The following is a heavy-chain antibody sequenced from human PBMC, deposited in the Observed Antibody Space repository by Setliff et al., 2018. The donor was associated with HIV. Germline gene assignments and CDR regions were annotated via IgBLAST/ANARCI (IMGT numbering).Heavy chain of an antibody. Sequence: PSETLSLTCGVSGDSITGSFYWAWIRQPPGKGLERIANIYPSGSIWPSGASNYNPSLKGRVTISLDMSQNQFSLKVNSVTAADTAIYYCARGGPAVAYAVDVWGQGTTVTVSS. V-gene: IGHV4-38-2*01. CDR1: GDSITGSFY. J-gene: IGHJ6*02. CDR3: ARGGPAVAYAVDV. CDR2: IYPSGSIWPSGAS. D-gene: IGHD5-12*01.